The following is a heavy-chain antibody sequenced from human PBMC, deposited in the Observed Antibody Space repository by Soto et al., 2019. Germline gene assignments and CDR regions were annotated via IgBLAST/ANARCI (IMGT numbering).Heavy chain of an antibody. V-gene: IGHV3-7*01. D-gene: IGHD4-4*01. CDR2: IKQDGSQR. J-gene: IGHJ4*02. CDR3: VREPYSGAYYYDY. CDR1: GFTFSNYW. Sequence: EVQLVESGGGLVQPGGSLRLSCAASGFTFSNYWMTWVRQAPGKGLEWVANIKQDGSQRYHVDSVKGRFTISRDNAKNSLYLQMDSLRAEDTAVYFCVREPYSGAYYYDYWGQGTLVTVSS.